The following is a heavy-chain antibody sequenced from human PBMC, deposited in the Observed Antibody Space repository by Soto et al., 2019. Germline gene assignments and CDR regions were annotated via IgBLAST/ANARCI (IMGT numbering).Heavy chain of an antibody. CDR2: ITGSGGRT. D-gene: IGHD3-22*01. V-gene: IGHV3-23*01. Sequence: GGSLRLSCAGSGFTFMSFAMTWVRQAPGKGLEWVSAITGSGGRTYSADSVKGRFTISRDNSKNTRYLQMNGLRAEDSALYYCAKFQDYYYSGGYLPNYFYGMDVWGQGTTVTVSS. CDR1: GFTFMSFA. J-gene: IGHJ6*02. CDR3: AKFQDYYYSGGYLPNYFYGMDV.